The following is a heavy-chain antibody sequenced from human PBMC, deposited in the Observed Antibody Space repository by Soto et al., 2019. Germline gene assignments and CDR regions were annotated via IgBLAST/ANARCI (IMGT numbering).Heavy chain of an antibody. CDR1: GFTFTNSA. V-gene: IGHV1-58*01. CDR2: IVVGSGNT. D-gene: IGHD3-10*01. J-gene: IGHJ6*02. CDR3: AGGGVRGVITRTRDYYGMDV. Sequence: SVKVSCKASGFTFTNSAVQWVRQARGQRLEWIGWIVVGSGNTNYAQKFQERVTITRDMSTSTAYMELSSLKASDTAMYYFAGGGVRGVITRTRDYYGMDVWGQGTTVTVSS.